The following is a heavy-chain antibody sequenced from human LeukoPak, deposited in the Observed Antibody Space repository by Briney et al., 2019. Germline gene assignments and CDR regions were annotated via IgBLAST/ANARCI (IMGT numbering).Heavy chain of an antibody. CDR2: IGGSSSSL. CDR1: GFTFSTYS. Sequence: PGGSLRLXCAAYGFTFSTYSITSVRQAPGKGLEWVSSIGGSSSSLYYAHSLKDRFTIPRYGAKNSLYLQMDSLRAEDTAVYDCAREVAEAFDYWGQGTLVTVSS. D-gene: IGHD6-19*01. V-gene: IGHV3-21*01. J-gene: IGHJ4*02. CDR3: AREVAEAFDY.